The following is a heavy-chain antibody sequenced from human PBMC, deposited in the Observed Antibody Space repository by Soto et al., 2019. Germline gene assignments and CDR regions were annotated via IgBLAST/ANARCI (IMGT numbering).Heavy chain of an antibody. J-gene: IGHJ6*02. CDR1: GGSISSYY. V-gene: IGHV4-59*01. CDR3: AGEQTGGSGSYYGQYYHYGMDV. D-gene: IGHD3-10*01. CDR2: IYYSGST. Sequence: LSLTCTVSGGSISSYYWSWIRQPPGKGLEWIGYIYYSGSTNYNPSLKSRVTISVDTSKNQFSLKLSSVTAADTAVYYCAGEQTGGSGSYYGQYYHYGMDVWGQGTTVTVSS.